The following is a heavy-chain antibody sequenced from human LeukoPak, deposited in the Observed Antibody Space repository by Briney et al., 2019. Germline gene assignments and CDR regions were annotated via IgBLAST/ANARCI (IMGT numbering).Heavy chain of an antibody. Sequence: KPGGSLRLSCAASGFTFSSYSMNWVRQAPGKALEWVSSISSSSSYIYYADSVKGRFTISRDNAKNSLYLQMNSLRAEDTAVYYCARRDIVLMVYATDAFDIWGQGTMVTVSS. CDR1: GFTFSSYS. CDR2: ISSSSSYI. CDR3: ARRDIVLMVYATDAFDI. D-gene: IGHD2-8*01. V-gene: IGHV3-21*01. J-gene: IGHJ3*02.